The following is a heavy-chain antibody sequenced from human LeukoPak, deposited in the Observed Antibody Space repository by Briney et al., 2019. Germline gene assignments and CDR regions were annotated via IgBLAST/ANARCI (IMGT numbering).Heavy chain of an antibody. CDR1: GYTFTSYD. CDR3: ATDRLCSSTSCYHQDV. Sequence: ASVKVSCKASGYTFTSYDINWVRQATGQGLEWMGWMNPNSGNTGYAQKFQGRVTITRNTSISTAYMELSSLRSEDTAVYYCATDRLCSSTSCYHQDVWGKGTTVTVSS. CDR2: MNPNSGNT. J-gene: IGHJ6*04. V-gene: IGHV1-8*03. D-gene: IGHD2-2*01.